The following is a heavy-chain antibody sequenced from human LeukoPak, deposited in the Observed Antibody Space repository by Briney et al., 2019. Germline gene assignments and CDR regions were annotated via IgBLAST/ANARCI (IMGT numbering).Heavy chain of an antibody. CDR1: GYTFTSYG. CDR2: INPNSGGT. D-gene: IGHD2-2*01. CDR3: ARSATYCSSTSCYPLGYMDV. V-gene: IGHV1-2*02. J-gene: IGHJ6*03. Sequence: VASVKVSCKASGYTFTSYGISWVRQAPGQGLEWMGWINPNSGGTNYAQKFQGRVTMTRDTSISTAYMELSRLRSDDTAVYYCARSATYCSSTSCYPLGYMDVWGKGTTVTVSS.